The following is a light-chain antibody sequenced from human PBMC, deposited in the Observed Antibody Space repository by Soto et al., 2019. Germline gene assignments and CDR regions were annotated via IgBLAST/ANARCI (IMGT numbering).Light chain of an antibody. CDR2: KAS. CDR3: QQYISYPCT. Sequence: DIQMTQSPSTLSASVGDRVTITCRASQSISGWLAWYQQKPGKAPELLICKASNLESGVPSRFSGSGSGTEFTLTISSLQPDDFATYYCQQYISYPCTFGPGTKVDIK. V-gene: IGKV1-5*03. CDR1: QSISGW. J-gene: IGKJ3*01.